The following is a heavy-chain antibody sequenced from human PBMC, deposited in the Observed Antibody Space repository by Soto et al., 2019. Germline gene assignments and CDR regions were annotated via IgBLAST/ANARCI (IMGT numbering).Heavy chain of an antibody. V-gene: IGHV1-46*03. D-gene: IGHD3-3*01. CDR2: INPSGGST. CDR3: AGGGSSITISDY. Sequence: ASVKVSCKASGYTFTSYYMHWVRQAPGQGLEWMGIINPSGGSTSYAQKFQGRVTMTRDTSTSTVYMELSSLRSEDTAVHYCAGGGSSITISDYWGQGTLVTVSS. CDR1: GYTFTSYY. J-gene: IGHJ4*02.